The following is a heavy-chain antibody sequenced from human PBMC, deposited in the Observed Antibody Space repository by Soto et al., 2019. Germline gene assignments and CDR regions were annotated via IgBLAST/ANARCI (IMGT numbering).Heavy chain of an antibody. CDR3: ARGTDDYNGWYFDF. CDR1: GGSISSNY. J-gene: IGHJ2*01. D-gene: IGHD4-4*01. CDR2: LYYSGST. Sequence: SETLSLTCTVSGGSISSNYWSWIRQPPGMGLEWIGYLYYSGSTNYNPSLQSRVTISLDTSKNQFSLELTSVTTADTAVYYCARGTDDYNGWYFDFRGRGTLVTVSS. V-gene: IGHV4-59*01.